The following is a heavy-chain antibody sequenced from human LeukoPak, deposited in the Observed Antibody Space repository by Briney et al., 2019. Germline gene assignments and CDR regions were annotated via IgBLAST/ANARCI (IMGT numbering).Heavy chain of an antibody. J-gene: IGHJ6*03. D-gene: IGHD1-14*01. Sequence: SETLSLTCAVYGGSFSGYYWSWIRQPPGQGLEWMGEINHSGSTNYNPSPKSRVTISVDTSTDQFPLNLSPVTGADTAVYYCARKGKVAPGYYYYMDVWGKGNTGTVSS. CDR2: INHSGST. V-gene: IGHV4-34*01. CDR1: GGSFSGYY. CDR3: ARKGKVAPGYYYYMDV.